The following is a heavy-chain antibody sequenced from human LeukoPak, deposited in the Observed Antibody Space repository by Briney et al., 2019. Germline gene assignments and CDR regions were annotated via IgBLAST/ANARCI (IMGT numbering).Heavy chain of an antibody. CDR3: ARDGTFTVAVVLDY. CDR1: GYTFTSYG. CDR2: VSAYNGNT. D-gene: IGHD6-19*01. Sequence: ASVKVSCKASGYTFTSYGISWVRQAPGQGLEWMGWVSAYNGNTNYAQKLQGRVTMTTDTSTSTAYMELRSLRSDDTAVYYCARDGTFTVAVVLDYWGQGTLVTVSS. J-gene: IGHJ4*02. V-gene: IGHV1-18*01.